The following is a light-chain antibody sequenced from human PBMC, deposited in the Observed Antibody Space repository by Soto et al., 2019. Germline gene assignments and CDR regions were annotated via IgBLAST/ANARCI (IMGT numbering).Light chain of an antibody. J-gene: IGKJ2*01. Sequence: EIVLTQSPGTLSLSPGERATLSCRASQSVNCNYLTWYQQKPGQAPRLLIYGASSRATGIPDRFSGSGSGTDFTLTISRLEPEDFAVYYCQQYGSSFRYTFGQGTKLEIK. CDR2: GAS. CDR1: QSVNCNY. V-gene: IGKV3-20*01. CDR3: QQYGSSFRYT.